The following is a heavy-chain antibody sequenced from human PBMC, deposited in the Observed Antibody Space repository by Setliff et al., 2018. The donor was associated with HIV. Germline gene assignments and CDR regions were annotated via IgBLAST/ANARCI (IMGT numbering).Heavy chain of an antibody. CDR1: GDSIGTYS. J-gene: IGHJ5*01. Sequence: SETLSLTCAVSGDSIGTYSWHWLRQPPGKGLEWIGYIYGSGSTGYNPSLTSRVTMSTDTPNNRFALKLTSVTAADTAVYHCAKRAVQDGTVTSSNWFESWGQGTLVTVSS. D-gene: IGHD1-7*01. CDR3: AKRAVQDGTVTSSNWFES. V-gene: IGHV4-4*09. CDR2: IYGSGST.